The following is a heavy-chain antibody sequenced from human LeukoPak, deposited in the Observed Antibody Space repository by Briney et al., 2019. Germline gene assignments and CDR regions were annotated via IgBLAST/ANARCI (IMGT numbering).Heavy chain of an antibody. CDR1: GFTFSSYW. D-gene: IGHD3-16*02. J-gene: IGHJ4*02. CDR3: ARVDYDYVWGSYRFDY. V-gene: IGHV3-7*01. Sequence: GGSLRLSCAASGFTFSSYWMSWVRQAPGKGLEWVANIKQDGSEKYYVDSVKGRFTISRDNAKNSLYLQMNSLRAGDTAVYYCARVDYDYVWGSYRFDYWGQGTLVTVSS. CDR2: IKQDGSEK.